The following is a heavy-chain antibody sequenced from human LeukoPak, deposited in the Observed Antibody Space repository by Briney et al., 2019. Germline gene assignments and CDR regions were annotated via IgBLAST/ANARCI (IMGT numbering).Heavy chain of an antibody. CDR2: IYYSGST. V-gene: IGHV4-59*12. D-gene: IGHD3-10*01. Sequence: SETLSLTCTVSVGSISSYYWSWIRQPPGKGLEWIGYIYYSGSTNYNPSLKSRVTISVDTSRSQFSLKLSSVTAADTAVYYCAREINYYGSGSPKFFDYWGQGTLVTVSS. J-gene: IGHJ4*02. CDR1: VGSISSYY. CDR3: AREINYYGSGSPKFFDY.